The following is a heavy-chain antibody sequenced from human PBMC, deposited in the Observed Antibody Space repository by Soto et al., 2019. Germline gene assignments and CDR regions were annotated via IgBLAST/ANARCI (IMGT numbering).Heavy chain of an antibody. CDR1: GYTFSNYG. D-gene: IGHD6-19*01. V-gene: IGHV1-18*01. Sequence: QVQLVQSGAEAKKPGASVTVSCKTSGYTFSNYGINWVRQAPGQGLGWMGCISGYNGNTNYAQTVQGRVTMTTDTSTGTVYAELRSMKADDTAIYYCSGFMMVGGWSDPNYYRGMDVWGQGTMVTVSS. J-gene: IGHJ6*02. CDR3: SGFMMVGGWSDPNYYRGMDV. CDR2: ISGYNGNT.